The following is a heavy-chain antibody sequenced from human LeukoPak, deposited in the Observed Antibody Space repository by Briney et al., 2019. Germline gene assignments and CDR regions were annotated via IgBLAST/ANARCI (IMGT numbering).Heavy chain of an antibody. J-gene: IGHJ4*02. D-gene: IGHD1-26*01. Sequence: PSETLSLTCTVSGGSISSGDYYWSWIRQPPGKGLEWIGYIYYSGSTYYNPSLKSRVTISVDTSKNQFSLKLSSVTAADTAVYYCVRDSPHSGFNVDFDCWGQGTLVTVSS. CDR2: IYYSGST. CDR3: VRDSPHSGFNVDFDC. V-gene: IGHV4-30-4*08. CDR1: GGSISSGDYY.